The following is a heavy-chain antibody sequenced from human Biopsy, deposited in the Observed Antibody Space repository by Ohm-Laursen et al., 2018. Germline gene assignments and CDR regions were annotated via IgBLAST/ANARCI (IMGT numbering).Heavy chain of an antibody. CDR3: ARNLGVTPGYQDY. V-gene: IGHV3-7*01. J-gene: IGHJ4*02. D-gene: IGHD2-2*01. CDR1: GFTFSSYW. Sequence: SLRLSCSASGFTFSSYWMSWVRQAPGKGLVWVANIKYDGSEKSCVDSVKGRFTISRDNAKNSLYLQMNSLRAEDTAVYYCARNLGVTPGYQDYWGQGTLVTVSS. CDR2: IKYDGSEK.